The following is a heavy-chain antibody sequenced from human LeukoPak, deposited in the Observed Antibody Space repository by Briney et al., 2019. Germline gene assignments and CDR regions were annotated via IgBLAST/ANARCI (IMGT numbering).Heavy chain of an antibody. CDR1: GFTFSSYG. V-gene: IGHV3-33*01. CDR3: ARDNVDNVANWFDP. D-gene: IGHD1-1*01. CDR2: IWYDGSNI. Sequence: GGSLRLSCAASGFTFSSYGMHWVRQAPGKGLEWVAVIWYDGSNIYYADSVKGRFTVFRDNSKSTVSLQMNSLRAEDTAVYYCARDNVDNVANWFDPWGQGTLVTVSS. J-gene: IGHJ5*02.